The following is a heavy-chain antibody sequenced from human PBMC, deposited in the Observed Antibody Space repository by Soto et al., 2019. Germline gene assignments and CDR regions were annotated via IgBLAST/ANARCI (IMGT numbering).Heavy chain of an antibody. CDR1: GGSLRNSV. J-gene: IGHJ4*02. CDR3: ARLGHPGH. D-gene: IGHD2-8*02. V-gene: IGHV1-69*01. Sequence: QVQLVQSGAEVKKPGSSVKVSCTASGGSLRNSVISWVRQAPAQRLEWMGGVIPILSTANYAQKFQGRVTMTADEATSTAYMDLSSLSPVDTAVYYCARLGHPGHWGPGTLVIVSS. CDR2: VIPILSTA.